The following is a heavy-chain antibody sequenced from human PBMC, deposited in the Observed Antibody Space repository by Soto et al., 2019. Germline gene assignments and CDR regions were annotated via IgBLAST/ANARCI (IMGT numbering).Heavy chain of an antibody. Sequence: GESLKISCKGSGHSFTTYWIVWVREMPGNGLEWMGIIYPGESYTRYSPSVQGQVIISADKSISTASLQWSSLKASDTAMYYCARSGYSPYGMDVWGQGTTVTVSS. CDR3: ARSGYSPYGMDV. D-gene: IGHD5-12*01. J-gene: IGHJ6*02. CDR1: GHSFTTYW. CDR2: IYPGESYT. V-gene: IGHV5-51*01.